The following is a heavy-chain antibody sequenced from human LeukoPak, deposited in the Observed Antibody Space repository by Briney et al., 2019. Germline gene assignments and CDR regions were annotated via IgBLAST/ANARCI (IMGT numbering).Heavy chain of an antibody. J-gene: IGHJ2*01. D-gene: IGHD6-13*01. CDR1: GFTFSKYS. CDR2: ISWDGGST. CDR3: AKDKGAAASGYFDL. V-gene: IGHV3-43D*03. Sequence: PGGSLRLSCAASGFTFSKYSMKWVRQAPGKGLEWVSLISWDGGSTYYADSVKGRFTISRDNSKNSLYLQMNSLRAEDTALYYCAKDKGAAASGYFDLWGRGTLVTVSS.